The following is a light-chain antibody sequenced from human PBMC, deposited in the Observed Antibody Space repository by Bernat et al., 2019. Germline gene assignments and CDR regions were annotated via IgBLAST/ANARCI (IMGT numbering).Light chain of an antibody. Sequence: DIQMTQSPSSLSASVGDRVTITCQASQDISNYLNWYQQKPGKAPKLLIYDASNLETGVPSRFSGSGSGTDFTFTISRLEPEDFAVYYCQQYGSSPRHTFGQGTKLEIK. CDR2: DAS. J-gene: IGKJ2*01. CDR3: QQYGSSPRHT. V-gene: IGKV1-33*01. CDR1: QDISNY.